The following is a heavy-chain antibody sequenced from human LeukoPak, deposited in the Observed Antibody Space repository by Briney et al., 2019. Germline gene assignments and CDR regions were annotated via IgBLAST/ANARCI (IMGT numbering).Heavy chain of an antibody. D-gene: IGHD4-11*01. CDR2: VRADNGKT. V-gene: IGHV1-18*01. Sequence: GASVKVSCKTSGYKFKNYGISWVRQAPGQGLEWMGWVRADNGKTDHTQKFQDRVTMTADTSTNTAYMELRSLRSDDTAVYYCARDRSNSDFWGQGTLVTVS. CDR1: GYKFKNYG. J-gene: IGHJ4*02. CDR3: ARDRSNSDF.